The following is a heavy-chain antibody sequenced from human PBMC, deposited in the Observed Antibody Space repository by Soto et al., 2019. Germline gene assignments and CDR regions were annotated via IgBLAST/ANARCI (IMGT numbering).Heavy chain of an antibody. J-gene: IGHJ4*02. CDR3: ARDGGGGAWFGEMYYFDY. CDR1: GGTFSSYT. D-gene: IGHD3-10*01. Sequence: QVQLVQSGAEVKKPGSSVKVSCKASGGTFSSYTISWVRQAPGQGLEWMGRIIPILGIANYAQKFQGRVTIPADKSTSTAYMELSSLRSEDTAVYYCARDGGGGAWFGEMYYFDYWGQGTLVTVSS. CDR2: IIPILGIA. V-gene: IGHV1-69*08.